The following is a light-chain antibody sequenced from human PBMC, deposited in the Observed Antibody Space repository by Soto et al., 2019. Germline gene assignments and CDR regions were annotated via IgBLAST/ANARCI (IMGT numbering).Light chain of an antibody. J-gene: IGKJ4*01. CDR3: QQRYNGLT. V-gene: IGKV3-11*01. CDR1: QSVSSY. Sequence: EIVLTQSPGTLSLSPGERATLSCRASQSVSSYLLWYQQKPGQAPRLLIYDTSNRATGIPARFSGSGSGTDFTLTISSLEPDDFAVYYCQQRYNGLTFGGGTKVDIK. CDR2: DTS.